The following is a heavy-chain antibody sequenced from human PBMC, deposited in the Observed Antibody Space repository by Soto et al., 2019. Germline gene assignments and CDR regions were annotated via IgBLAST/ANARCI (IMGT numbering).Heavy chain of an antibody. Sequence: GGSLRLSCAASGFTFSSFAMSWVRQAPGKGLDWVSAISGSGGSTYSADSVKGRFTVSRDNSKNTLYLQMSSLRAEDTAVYYCARGFSAGKGSPPDFRGQGSLVTVSS. CDR3: ARGFSAGKGSPPDF. V-gene: IGHV3-23*01. CDR2: ISGSGGST. CDR1: GFTFSSFA. J-gene: IGHJ4*02. D-gene: IGHD6-13*01.